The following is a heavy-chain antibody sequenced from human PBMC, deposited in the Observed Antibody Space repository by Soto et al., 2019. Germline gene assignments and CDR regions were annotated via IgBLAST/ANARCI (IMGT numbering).Heavy chain of an antibody. CDR3: AKDGGFITMVRGVKYYFDY. CDR2: ISGSGGST. J-gene: IGHJ4*02. CDR1: GFTFSSYA. V-gene: IGHV3-23*01. D-gene: IGHD3-10*01. Sequence: PGGSLRLSCAASGFTFSSYAMSWVRQAPGKGLEWVSAISGSGGSTYYADSVKGRFTISRDNSKNTLYLQMNSLRAEDTAVYYCAKDGGFITMVRGVKYYFDYWGQGTLVTVSS.